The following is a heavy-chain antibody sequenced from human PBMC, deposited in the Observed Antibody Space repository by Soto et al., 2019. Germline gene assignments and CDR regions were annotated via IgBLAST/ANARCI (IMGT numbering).Heavy chain of an antibody. Sequence: SETLSLTCAVSGGSISSGGYSWSWIRQPPGKGLEWIGYIYHSGSTYYNPSLKSRVTISVDTSKNQFSLKLSSVTAADTALYYCARESDYGGISYYFDYWGQGTLVTVSS. CDR1: GGSISSGGYS. V-gene: IGHV4-30-2*01. J-gene: IGHJ4*02. D-gene: IGHD4-17*01. CDR2: IYHSGST. CDR3: ARESDYGGISYYFDY.